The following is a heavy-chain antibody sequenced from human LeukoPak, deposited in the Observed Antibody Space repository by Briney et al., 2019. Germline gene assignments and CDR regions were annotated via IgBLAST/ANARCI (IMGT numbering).Heavy chain of an antibody. J-gene: IGHJ4*02. D-gene: IGHD3-22*01. CDR2: LYSDGST. Sequence: GGSLRLSCAASGFTVSRNYMSWVRQAPGKGLEWVSVLYSDGSTYHADSVKGRFTISRDNSKNTLYLQMNSLRAEDTAMYYCARLFPDIYYYDSSGRHLDYWGQGTLVTVSS. V-gene: IGHV3-53*01. CDR3: ARLFPDIYYYDSSGRHLDY. CDR1: GFTVSRNY.